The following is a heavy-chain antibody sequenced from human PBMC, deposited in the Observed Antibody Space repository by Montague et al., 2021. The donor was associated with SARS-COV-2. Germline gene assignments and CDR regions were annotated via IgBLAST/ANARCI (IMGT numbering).Heavy chain of an antibody. CDR1: GFTFSSYA. D-gene: IGHD4-17*01. CDR2: ISYDGSNK. Sequence: SLRLSCAASGFTFSSYAMHWVRQAPGKGLEWVAVISYDGSNKYYADPVKGRFTISRDNSKNTLYLQMNSLRAKDTAVYYCASELADYGDFDYWGQGTLVTVSS. CDR3: ASELADYGDFDY. V-gene: IGHV3-30-3*01. J-gene: IGHJ4*02.